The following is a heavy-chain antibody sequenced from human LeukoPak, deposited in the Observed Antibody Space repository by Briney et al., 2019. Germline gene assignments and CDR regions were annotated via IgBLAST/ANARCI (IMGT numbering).Heavy chain of an antibody. CDR3: AVGHYYHSSGYLFDS. V-gene: IGHV4-30-4*01. CDR1: SGSISTGDYY. D-gene: IGHD3-22*01. CDR2: IYYSGST. Sequence: SSQTLSLTCTVSSGSISTGDYYWSWVRQPPGKGLEYIGYIYYSGSTYYNPSLKSRITISVDTSKNQFSLKLSSVTAADTAVYYCAVGHYYHSSGYLFDSWGQGTLVTVSS. J-gene: IGHJ4*02.